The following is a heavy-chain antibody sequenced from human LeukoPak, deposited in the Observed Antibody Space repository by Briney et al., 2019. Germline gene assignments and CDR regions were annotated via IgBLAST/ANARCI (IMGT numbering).Heavy chain of an antibody. CDR2: ISGSASTT. J-gene: IGHJ4*02. V-gene: IGHV3-23*01. CDR3: AKDLSSSHVSEYFDY. D-gene: IGHD6-6*01. CDR1: GFTFSSYA. Sequence: GGSLILSCAASGFTFSSYAMSWVRQAPGKGLEWVSAISGSASTTYYADSVKGRFTISRDNSKNTLYLQVNSLRAEDTAVYYCAKDLSSSHVSEYFDYWGQGTLVTVSS.